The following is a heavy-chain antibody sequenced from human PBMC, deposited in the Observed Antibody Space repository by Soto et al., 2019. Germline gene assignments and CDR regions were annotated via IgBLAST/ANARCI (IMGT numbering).Heavy chain of an antibody. CDR1: GGTFGRYA. CDR2: INAGFGAT. V-gene: IGHV1-69*06. CDR3: ATDCSGGSCYGASGMDV. J-gene: IGHJ6*02. Sequence: SVKVSCKASGGTFGRYAISWVRRAPGQSLEWMGQINAGFGATDLAQMFQGRVTITADKSTTTVYMELSSLRSDDTAVYYCATDCSGGSCYGASGMDVWGQGTTVTVSS. D-gene: IGHD2-15*01.